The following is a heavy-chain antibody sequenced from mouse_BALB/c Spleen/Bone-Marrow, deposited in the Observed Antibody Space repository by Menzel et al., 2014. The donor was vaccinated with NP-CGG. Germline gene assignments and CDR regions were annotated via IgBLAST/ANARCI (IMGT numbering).Heavy chain of an antibody. V-gene: IGHV5-9-3*01. CDR3: SRLRMITTYFDV. D-gene: IGHD2-4*01. CDR2: ISSSGSYT. Sequence: EVQLVESGGGLAKPGGSLQLSCAASGFTFSTYAMSWVRQTPEKRLEWVATISSSGSYTYYPDSVKGRFTISRDNAKNTLYLQMSSLRSEDTAMFYCSRLRMITTYFDVWGAGTPVTASS. CDR1: GFTFSTYA. J-gene: IGHJ1*01.